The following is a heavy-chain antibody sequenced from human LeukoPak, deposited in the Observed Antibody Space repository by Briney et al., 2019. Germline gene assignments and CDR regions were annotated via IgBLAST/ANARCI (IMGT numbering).Heavy chain of an antibody. CDR1: GGTFSSYA. CDR2: IIPIFGTA. Sequence: ASVKVSCKASGGTFSSYAISWVRQAPGQGLEWMGGIIPIFGTANYAQKFQGRVTITADESTSTAYMELSSLRSEDTAVYYCASAPGIAVAGQTEYFDYWGQGTLVTVSS. V-gene: IGHV1-69*13. CDR3: ASAPGIAVAGQTEYFDY. D-gene: IGHD6-19*01. J-gene: IGHJ4*02.